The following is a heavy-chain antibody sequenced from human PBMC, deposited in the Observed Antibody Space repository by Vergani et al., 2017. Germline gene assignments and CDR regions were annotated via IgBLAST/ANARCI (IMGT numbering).Heavy chain of an antibody. V-gene: IGHV1-46*01. CDR2: INPSGGST. CDR1: GYTFTSYY. CDR3: ARDYDPMSIAAAGPDY. Sequence: QVQLVQSGAEVKKPGASVKVSCKASGYTFTSYYMHWVRQAPGQGLEWMGIINPSGGSTSYAQKFQGRVTMTRDTSTSTVYMELSSLRSEDTAVYYCARDYDPMSIAAAGPDYWGQGTLVTVSS. J-gene: IGHJ4*02. D-gene: IGHD6-13*01.